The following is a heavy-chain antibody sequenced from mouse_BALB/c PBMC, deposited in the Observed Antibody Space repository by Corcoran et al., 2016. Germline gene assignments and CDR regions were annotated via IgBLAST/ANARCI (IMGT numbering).Heavy chain of an antibody. CDR3: SNWEWYFDV. V-gene: IGHV14-3*02. Sequence: EVQLQQSGAELVKPGASVKLSCTASGFNIKDTYMHWVKQRPEQGLEWIGRIDPSNGNTKYDPTFQGKATITSDTSSNTAYLPLSSRTSEDTAVYYCSNWEWYFDVWGAGTTVTVSS. J-gene: IGHJ1*01. CDR1: GFNIKDTY. D-gene: IGHD4-1*01. CDR2: IDPSNGNT.